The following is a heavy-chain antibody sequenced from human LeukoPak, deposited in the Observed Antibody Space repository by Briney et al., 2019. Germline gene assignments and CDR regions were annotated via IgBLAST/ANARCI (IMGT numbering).Heavy chain of an antibody. CDR1: GFTFSSYA. CDR3: AKILDGGGTDY. CDR2: ISYDGSNK. D-gene: IGHD3-16*01. V-gene: IGHV3-30*04. Sequence: GGSLRLSCAASGFTFSSYAIHWVRQAPGKGLEWVAVISYDGSNKNYADSVKGRFSISRDNSKNTLYLQMNSLRAEDTAVYYCAKILDGGGTDYWDQGTLVTVSS. J-gene: IGHJ4*02.